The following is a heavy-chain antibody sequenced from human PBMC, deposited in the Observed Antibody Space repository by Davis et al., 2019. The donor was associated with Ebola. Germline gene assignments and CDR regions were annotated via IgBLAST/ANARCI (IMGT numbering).Heavy chain of an antibody. Sequence: GESLKIPCAASGFTISSYAMSWVRQAPGKGLEWVSSISGSGGSTYYADSVKGRFTISRDNSKKTLYLQMNSLRAEDTAVYYCAKVDYGGNSPDYWGQGTLVTVSS. V-gene: IGHV3-23*01. CDR1: GFTISSYA. CDR3: AKVDYGGNSPDY. J-gene: IGHJ4*02. CDR2: ISGSGGST. D-gene: IGHD4-23*01.